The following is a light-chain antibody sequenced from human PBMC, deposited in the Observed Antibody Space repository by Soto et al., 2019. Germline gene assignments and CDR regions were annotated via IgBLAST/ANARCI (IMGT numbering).Light chain of an antibody. V-gene: IGLV2-14*01. CDR1: SSDIGAYNY. CDR3: SSYTSDNTYV. Sequence: QSVLTQPASVSGSPGQSITIFCSGTSSDIGAYNYVSWYQQHPGKAPRVMIYDVTNRPSGVSSRFSGSKSGNTATLTISGLQAEDEADYYCSSYTSDNTYVFATGTKLTVL. J-gene: IGLJ1*01. CDR2: DVT.